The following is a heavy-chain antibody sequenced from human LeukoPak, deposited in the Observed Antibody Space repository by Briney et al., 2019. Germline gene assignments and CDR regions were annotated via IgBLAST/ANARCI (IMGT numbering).Heavy chain of an antibody. Sequence: SETLSLTCAVYGGSFSGYYWSWIRQPPGKGLEWIGEINHSGSTNYNPSLKSRVTISVDTSKNQFSLKLSSVTAADTAVYYCARSYGYRWAFDIWGQGTMVTVSS. V-gene: IGHV4-34*01. D-gene: IGHD5-18*01. CDR2: INHSGST. J-gene: IGHJ3*02. CDR1: GGSFSGYY. CDR3: ARSYGYRWAFDI.